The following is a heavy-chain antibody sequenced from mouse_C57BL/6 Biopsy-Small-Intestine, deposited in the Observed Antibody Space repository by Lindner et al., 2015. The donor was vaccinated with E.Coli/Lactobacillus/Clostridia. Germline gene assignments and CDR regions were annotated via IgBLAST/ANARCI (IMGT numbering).Heavy chain of an antibody. CDR2: IRSKSNNYAT. CDR3: VRQRIGYDYYFDY. V-gene: IGHV10-1*01. D-gene: IGHD2-2*01. Sequence: EVQLQESGGGLVQPKGSLKLSCAASGFSFNTYAMNWVRQAPGKGLEWVARIRSKSNNYATYYADSVKDRFTISRDDSESMLYLQMNNLKTEDTAMYYCVRQRIGYDYYFDYWGQGTTLTVSS. CDR1: GFSFNTYA. J-gene: IGHJ2*01.